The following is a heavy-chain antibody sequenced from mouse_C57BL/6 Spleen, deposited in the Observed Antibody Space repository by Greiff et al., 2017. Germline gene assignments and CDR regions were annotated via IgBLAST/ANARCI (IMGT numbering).Heavy chain of an antibody. CDR2: IYPGSGNT. J-gene: IGHJ2*01. CDR1: GYSFTSYY. V-gene: IGHV1-66*01. Sequence: QVQLKESGPELVKPGASVKISCKASGYSFTSYYIHWVKQRPGQGLEWIGWIYPGSGNTKYNEKFKGKATLTADTSSSTAYMQLSSLTSEDSAVYYCARPIYYGNLDYWGQGTTLTVSS. CDR3: ARPIYYGNLDY. D-gene: IGHD2-1*01.